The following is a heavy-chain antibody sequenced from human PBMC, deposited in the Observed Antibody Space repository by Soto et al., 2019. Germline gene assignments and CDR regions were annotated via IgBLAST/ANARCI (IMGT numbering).Heavy chain of an antibody. J-gene: IGHJ4*02. CDR2: ISYSGNT. V-gene: IGHV4-31*04. CDR1: GGSISSGGYY. CDR3: AASPNADFFDY. Sequence: QVRLQASGPGLVTPSQSLSLTCTVSGGSISSGGYYWRWIRQHPGRGLEWIGHISYSGNTDYNPSLESRVAISLDTPRNQFSLKLSSVTAADTAVYYCAASPNADFFDYWGQGALVTVSA.